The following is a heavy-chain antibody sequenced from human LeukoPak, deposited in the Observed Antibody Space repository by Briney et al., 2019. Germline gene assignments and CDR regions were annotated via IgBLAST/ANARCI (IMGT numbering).Heavy chain of an antibody. J-gene: IGHJ3*02. CDR1: GFTFSSFA. V-gene: IGHV3-23*01. D-gene: IGHD3-22*01. CDR2: ISASGGST. Sequence: GGSLRLSCAASGFTFSSFATSWVRQAPGKSLEWVADISASGGSTYYADSVKGRFTISRDNSKNTLYLQMNSLRAEDTAVYYCAKGFYDNSASGVFDIWGQGTMVTVSS. CDR3: AKGFYDNSASGVFDI.